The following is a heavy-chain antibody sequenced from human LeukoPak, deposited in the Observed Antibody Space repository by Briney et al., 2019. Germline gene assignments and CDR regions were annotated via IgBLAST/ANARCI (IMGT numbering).Heavy chain of an antibody. D-gene: IGHD1-26*01. CDR2: ISGSGVTT. CDR1: GFTFSSYA. CDR3: AKKVVVGATSPYSDFQD. Sequence: GGSLRLSCEASGFTFSSYAMSWVRQAPGKGLEWVSAISGSGVTTHYAGSVKGRFSISRDNSKNTLYLQMNSLRAEDTALYYCAKKVVVGATSPYSDFQDWGQGTLVIVSS. V-gene: IGHV3-23*01. J-gene: IGHJ1*01.